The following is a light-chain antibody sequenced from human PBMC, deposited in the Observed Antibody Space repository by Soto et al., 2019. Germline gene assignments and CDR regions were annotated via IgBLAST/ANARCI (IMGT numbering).Light chain of an antibody. CDR3: QAYDYSLTASV. CDR1: SSNLGAGYD. Sequence: QSVLTQPPSVSGAPGQRVTISCTGNSSNLGAGYDVHWYQQLPGAAPKLVIFGNRNRPSGVPERFSGSKSGTSAALAITGLQADDEADYSCQAYDYSLTASVFGGGTQLTVL. J-gene: IGLJ3*02. CDR2: GNR. V-gene: IGLV1-40*01.